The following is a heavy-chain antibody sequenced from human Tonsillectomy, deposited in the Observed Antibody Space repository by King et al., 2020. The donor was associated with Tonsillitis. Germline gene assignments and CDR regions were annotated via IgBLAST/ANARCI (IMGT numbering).Heavy chain of an antibody. Sequence: VQLVESGGGMVQPGGSLRLSCTASGFMFSRYAIHWVRQAPGKGLEWVAMTSYDGNDFYYADSVKGRFSIDRENYKDTGYLQMRSLRADDTAVYYCARKLIFSSGSNDSLDVWRQGTTVTVS. CDR1: GFMFSRYA. CDR3: ARKLIFSSGSNDSLDV. J-gene: IGHJ6*01. V-gene: IGHV3-30-3*01. D-gene: IGHD3-10*01. CDR2: TSYDGNDF.